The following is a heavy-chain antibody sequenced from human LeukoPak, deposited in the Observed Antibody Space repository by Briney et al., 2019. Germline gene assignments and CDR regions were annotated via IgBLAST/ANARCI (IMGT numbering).Heavy chain of an antibody. J-gene: IGHJ4*02. CDR2: IYYTGRT. CDR1: SGTISSSSYF. D-gene: IGHD3-16*01. CDR3: ARDIVRQTMLIEY. Sequence: PSETLSLTXTVSSGTISSSSYFWGWIRQPPGNGLEWIGNIYYTGRTYNKPSLKSRLTISIDTSKNQFTLKLSSVTAADTAVYYCARDIVRQTMLIEYWGQGILVTVSS. V-gene: IGHV4-39*02.